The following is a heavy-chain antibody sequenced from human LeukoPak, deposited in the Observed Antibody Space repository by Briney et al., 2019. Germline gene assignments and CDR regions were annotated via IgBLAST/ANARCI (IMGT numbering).Heavy chain of an antibody. V-gene: IGHV1-18*01. CDR2: ISAYNGNT. Sequence: ASVKVSCKASGYTFTSYGISWVRQAPGQGLEWMGWISAYNGNTNYAQKLQGRVTMTTDTSTSTAYLELRSLRSDDTAVYYCARTPQQTSFATRIDYWGQGTLVTVSS. D-gene: IGHD6-13*01. J-gene: IGHJ4*02. CDR3: ARTPQQTSFATRIDY. CDR1: GYTFTSYG.